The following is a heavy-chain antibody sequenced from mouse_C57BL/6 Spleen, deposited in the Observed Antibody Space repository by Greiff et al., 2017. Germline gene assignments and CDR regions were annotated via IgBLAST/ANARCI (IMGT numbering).Heavy chain of an antibody. CDR2: IDPSDSYT. V-gene: IGHV1-69*01. CDR1: GYTFTSYW. Sequence: VQLQQPGAELVMPGASVKLSCKASGYTFTSYWMHWVKQRPGQGLEWIGEIDPSDSYTNYNQKFKGKSTLTVDKSSSTAYMQLSSLTSEDSAVYYCARSGIYCGNYAFAYWGQGTLVTVSA. J-gene: IGHJ3*01. D-gene: IGHD2-1*01. CDR3: ARSGIYCGNYAFAY.